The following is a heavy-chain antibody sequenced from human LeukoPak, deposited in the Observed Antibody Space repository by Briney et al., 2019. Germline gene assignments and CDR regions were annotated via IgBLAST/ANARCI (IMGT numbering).Heavy chain of an antibody. CDR2: IYYNGAT. Sequence: SETLSLTCTVSGGSVSSSSYYWGWIRQPPGKALEWIGTIYYNGATRYNPSLNSRATISVDTSKNQFSLKLNSMTAADTAVYYCARELLSCSGSSCLSGDYWGQGTLVTVSS. CDR3: ARELLSCSGSSCLSGDY. CDR1: GGSVSSSSYY. D-gene: IGHD2-15*01. J-gene: IGHJ4*02. V-gene: IGHV4-39*07.